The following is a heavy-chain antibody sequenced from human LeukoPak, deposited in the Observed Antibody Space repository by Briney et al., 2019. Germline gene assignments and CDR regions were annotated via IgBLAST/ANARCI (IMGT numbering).Heavy chain of an antibody. CDR3: ARDKNRVDFWSGYTWASYCFDY. CDR2: ISYDGSNK. CDR1: GFTFSSYA. D-gene: IGHD3-3*01. J-gene: IGHJ4*02. Sequence: GGSLRLSCAASGFTFSSYAMHWVRQAPGKGLEWVAVISYDGSNKYYADSVKGRFTISRDNSKNTLYLQMNSLRAEDTAAYYCARDKNRVDFWSGYTWASYCFDYWGQGTLVTVSS. V-gene: IGHV3-30*04.